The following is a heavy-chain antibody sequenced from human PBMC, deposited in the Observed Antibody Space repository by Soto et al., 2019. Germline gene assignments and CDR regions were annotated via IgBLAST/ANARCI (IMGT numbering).Heavy chain of an antibody. CDR2: ISGSGGST. D-gene: IGHD2-15*01. Sequence: EVQLLESGGGLVQPGGSLRLSCAASGFTFSSYATSWVRQAPGKGLEWVSAISGSGGSTYYADSVKGRFTISRDNSKNTLYLQKNRQRAEDTAVYYGAKRADQEGLLVRPFDYCRQGTLVTVSS. J-gene: IGHJ4*02. CDR3: AKRADQEGLLVRPFDY. CDR1: GFTFSSYA. V-gene: IGHV3-23*01.